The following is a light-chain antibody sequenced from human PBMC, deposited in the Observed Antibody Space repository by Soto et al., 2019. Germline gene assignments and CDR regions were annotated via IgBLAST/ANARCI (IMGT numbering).Light chain of an antibody. J-gene: IGLJ2*01. CDR3: SSYTRTATLV. Sequence: QSVLTPPASVSGSPGQSITISCTGTISDIGGYNFIYWYQHHPGKAPKLLIYDVNNRTSGISYRFSGSKSGNTASLNISVLQAEEEADYYCSSYTRTATLVFGGGTKVTVL. CDR1: ISDIGGYNF. CDR2: DVN. V-gene: IGLV2-14*01.